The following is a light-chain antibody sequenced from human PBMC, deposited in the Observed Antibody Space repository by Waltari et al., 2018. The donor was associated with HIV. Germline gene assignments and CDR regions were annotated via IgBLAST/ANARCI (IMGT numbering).Light chain of an antibody. J-gene: IGKJ3*01. CDR1: QTISTY. CDR3: QQSYSGLT. Sequence: DIQMTQSPSSLSASLGDRVIITCRSSQTISTYVNWYQQKPGRAPNLLIYAASTLYDGVASRFSGSGSGTEFNLTINSLQVEDFAVYYCQQSYSGLTFGPGTKVDV. CDR2: AAS. V-gene: IGKV1-39*01.